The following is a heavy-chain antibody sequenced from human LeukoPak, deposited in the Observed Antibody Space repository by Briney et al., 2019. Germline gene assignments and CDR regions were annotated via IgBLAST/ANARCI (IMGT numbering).Heavy chain of an antibody. J-gene: IGHJ4*02. V-gene: IGHV3-30*04. CDR3: ARGSGGYSYGYPDY. Sequence: GGSLRLSCAASGFTFSSHAMHWVGKPPGKGLEWVAVISYDGSKKYYADSVKGRFTISRDNSKNTLYLQMNSLRAEDTAVYYCARGSGGYSYGYPDYWGQGALVTVSS. CDR2: ISYDGSKK. D-gene: IGHD5-18*01. CDR1: GFTFSSHA.